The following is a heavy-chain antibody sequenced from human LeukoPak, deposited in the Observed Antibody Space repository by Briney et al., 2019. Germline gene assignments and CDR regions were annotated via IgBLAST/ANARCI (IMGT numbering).Heavy chain of an antibody. D-gene: IGHD3-10*01. V-gene: IGHV4-59*01. CDR3: ARDQGTWWFDP. CDR1: SGSISSYY. Sequence: SETLSLTCTVSSGSISSYYWSWIRQPPGKGLEWIGYIYYSGSTNYNPSLKSRVTISVDMSKNQFSLKLSSVTAADTAVYYCARDQGTWWFDPWGQGTLVTVSS. CDR2: IYYSGST. J-gene: IGHJ5*02.